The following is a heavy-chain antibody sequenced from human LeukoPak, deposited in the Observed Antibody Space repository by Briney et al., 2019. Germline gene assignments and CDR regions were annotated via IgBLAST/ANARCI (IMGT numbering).Heavy chain of an antibody. CDR2: ISYDGSDK. V-gene: IGHV3-30*04. D-gene: IGHD3-3*01. Sequence: GGSLRLSCAASGFTFSTFAMHWVRQAPGKGLEWVAVISYDGSDKYYADSVKGRFTISRDNSKNTVYLEMNSLRPEDTDVYYCARVDYDFWSGYYTYYYYYYYMDVWGKGTTVTVSS. CDR3: ARVDYDFWSGYYTYYYYYYYMDV. CDR1: GFTFSTFA. J-gene: IGHJ6*03.